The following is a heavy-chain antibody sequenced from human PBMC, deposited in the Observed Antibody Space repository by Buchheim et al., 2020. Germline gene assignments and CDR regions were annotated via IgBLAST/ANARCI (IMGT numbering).Heavy chain of an antibody. V-gene: IGHV3-74*01. Sequence: EVQLVESGGGLVQPGGSLRLSCAASGFTFSSYWMHWVRQAPGKGLVWVSRINSDGSSASYADSVKGRFTISRDNAKNTLYLQMNSLRAEDTAVYYCARDVRIAARYYYYYMDVWGKGTT. CDR3: ARDVRIAARYYYYYMDV. CDR2: INSDGSSA. D-gene: IGHD6-6*01. J-gene: IGHJ6*03. CDR1: GFTFSSYW.